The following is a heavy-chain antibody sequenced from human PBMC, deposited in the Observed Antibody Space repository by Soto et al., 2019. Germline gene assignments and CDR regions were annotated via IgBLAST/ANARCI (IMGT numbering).Heavy chain of an antibody. V-gene: IGHV3-30*18. CDR1: GFTFSSYG. J-gene: IGHJ5*02. D-gene: IGHD6-6*01. CDR2: ISYDGSNK. Sequence: QVQLVESGGGVVQPGRSLRLSCAASGFTFSSYGMHWVRQAPGKGLEWVAVISYDGSNKYYADSVKGRFTISRDNSKNTLYLQMDSLRAEDTAVYYCANKVAVRGSSWTGTWGQGTLVTVSS. CDR3: ANKVAVRGSSWTGT.